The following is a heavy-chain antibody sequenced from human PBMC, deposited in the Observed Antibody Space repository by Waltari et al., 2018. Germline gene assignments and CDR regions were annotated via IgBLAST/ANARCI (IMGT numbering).Heavy chain of an antibody. CDR3: ASGQWPDPFDY. D-gene: IGHD6-19*01. J-gene: IGHJ4*02. CDR1: GLMFSDYA. V-gene: IGHV3-23*01. CDR2: IGESDASA. Sequence: EVQLLESGGALVQPGASLGLSCTASGLMFSDYAMSWVRQATGKGLEWVSAIGESDASAYYAENLKGRFIISRDNSKNTLSLQMSSLTAEDTALYYCASGQWPDPFDYWGQGTQVTVST.